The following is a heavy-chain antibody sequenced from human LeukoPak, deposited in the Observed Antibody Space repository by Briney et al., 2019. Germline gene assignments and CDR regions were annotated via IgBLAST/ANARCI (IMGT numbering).Heavy chain of an antibody. CDR3: ARLNREAVAEY. Sequence: ASVKVFCKASGYTFTGYYMHWVPQAPGQGLEWMGRINPNSGGTNYAQKFQGSVTMTRDTSISTAYMEVSRLRSDDTAVSYCARLNREAVAEYWGKGTLVTVSS. CDR2: INPNSGGT. V-gene: IGHV1-2*06. CDR1: GYTFTGYY. D-gene: IGHD6-19*01. J-gene: IGHJ4*02.